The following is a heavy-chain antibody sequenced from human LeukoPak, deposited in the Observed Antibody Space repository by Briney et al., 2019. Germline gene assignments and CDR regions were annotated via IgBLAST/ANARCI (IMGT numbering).Heavy chain of an antibody. J-gene: IGHJ6*03. CDR1: GGSISSFY. CDR3: ARDQYYDFWSGYLSYYYYYMDV. D-gene: IGHD3-3*01. V-gene: IGHV4-4*07. CDR2: IYTSGST. Sequence: PSETLSLTCTVSGGSISSFYWTWIRQPAGKGLEWIGRIYTSGSTNYNPSLKSRVTMSVDTSKNQFSLKLSSVTAADTAVYYCARDQYYDFWSGYLSYYYYYMDVWGKGTTVTVSS.